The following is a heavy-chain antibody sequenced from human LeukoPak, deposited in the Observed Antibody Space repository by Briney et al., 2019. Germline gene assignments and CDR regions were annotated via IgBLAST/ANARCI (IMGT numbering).Heavy chain of an antibody. Sequence: KPSETLSLTCAVYGGSFSGYYWSWIRQPPGKGLEWIGEINHSGSTNYNPSLKSRVTISVDTSKNQFSLKLSSVTAEDTAVYYCARGARGGYFDWLLDYWGQGTLVTVSS. D-gene: IGHD3-9*01. CDR3: ARGARGGYFDWLLDY. CDR2: INHSGST. CDR1: GGSFSGYY. J-gene: IGHJ4*02. V-gene: IGHV4-34*01.